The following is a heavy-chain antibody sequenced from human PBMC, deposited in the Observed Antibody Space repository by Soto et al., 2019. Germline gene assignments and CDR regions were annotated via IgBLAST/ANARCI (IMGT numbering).Heavy chain of an antibody. Sequence: GGSLRLSCAASGFTFSNAWMNWVRQAPGKRLEWVGRIKSKTYGGTTDYAAPVKGRFTISRDDSKNTLYLQMNSLKTEDTAVYYCSPAEYSSSWFPWGQGTLVTVSS. J-gene: IGHJ5*02. D-gene: IGHD6-13*01. V-gene: IGHV3-15*07. CDR1: GFTFSNAW. CDR2: IKSKTYGGTT. CDR3: SPAEYSSSWFP.